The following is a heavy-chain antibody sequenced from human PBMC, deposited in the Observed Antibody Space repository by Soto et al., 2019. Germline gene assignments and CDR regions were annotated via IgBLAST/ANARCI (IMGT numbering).Heavy chain of an antibody. CDR3: AGLLDVSICKYYVY. D-gene: IGHD3-22*01. CDR1: GGSISSSNYY. V-gene: IGHV4-39*01. Sequence: QLQLQESGPGLVKPSETLSLTCTVSGGSISSSNYYWGWIRQPPGKGLEWIVSIYYDGSSYYNPSLKSRVITSADTPKNQFSRKLNSVTAADTAVYYCAGLLDVSICKYYVYWGQGTLVTVSS. CDR2: IYYDGSS. J-gene: IGHJ4*02.